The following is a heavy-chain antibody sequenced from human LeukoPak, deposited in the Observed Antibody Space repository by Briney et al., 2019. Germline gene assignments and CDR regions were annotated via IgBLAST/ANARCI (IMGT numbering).Heavy chain of an antibody. V-gene: IGHV5-51*01. Sequence: GESLKISCNGSGYSFTSYWIGWVRQMPGKGLEWMGIIYPADSDTRYSPSFRGQVTISADKSITTAYLHWSSLKASDTAMYYCARRVGRGYFDYWGQGTLVTVSS. J-gene: IGHJ4*02. D-gene: IGHD2-15*01. CDR2: IYPADSDT. CDR3: ARRVGRGYFDY. CDR1: GYSFTSYW.